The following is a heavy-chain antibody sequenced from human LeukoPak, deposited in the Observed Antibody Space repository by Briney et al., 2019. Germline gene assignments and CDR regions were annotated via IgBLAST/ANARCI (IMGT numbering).Heavy chain of an antibody. V-gene: IGHV1-46*01. J-gene: IGHJ6*03. CDR2: INPSGGST. CDR3: ATGGGYMDV. CDR1: GHSLTDLS. Sequence: ASVKVSCKVSGHSLTDLSIHWVRQAPGQGLEWMGVINPSGGSTSYAQKFQGRVTMTRDTSTSTVCMELSSLRSEDTAVYYCATGGGYMDVWGKGTTVTVSS.